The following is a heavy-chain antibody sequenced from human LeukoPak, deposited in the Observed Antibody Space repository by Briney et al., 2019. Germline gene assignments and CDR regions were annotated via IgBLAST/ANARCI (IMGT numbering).Heavy chain of an antibody. D-gene: IGHD6-19*01. V-gene: IGHV3-48*01. CDR3: ARDRSSGWHRSDP. J-gene: IGHJ5*02. Sequence: GGSLRLSCAASGFTFSSYSMNWVRQAPGKGLEWVSYISSSSSTIYYADSVKGRFTISRDNAKNSLYLQMNSLRAEDTAVYYCARDRSSGWHRSDPWGQGTLVTVSS. CDR2: ISSSSSTI. CDR1: GFTFSSYS.